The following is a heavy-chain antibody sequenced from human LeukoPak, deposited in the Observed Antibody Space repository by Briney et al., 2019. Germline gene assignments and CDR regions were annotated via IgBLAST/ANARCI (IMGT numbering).Heavy chain of an antibody. CDR2: IRYDRSNK. CDR3: AKDAPDGDYPNFFQH. J-gene: IGHJ1*01. V-gene: IGHV3-30*02. D-gene: IGHD4-17*01. Sequence: PGGSLRLSCAASGFTFSSYGMHWVRQAPGKGLEWVTFIRYDRSNKYYADSVKGRFNISRDNSKNTLFLQMNSLRAEDTAVYYCAKDAPDGDYPNFFQHWGQGTLVTVSS. CDR1: GFTFSSYG.